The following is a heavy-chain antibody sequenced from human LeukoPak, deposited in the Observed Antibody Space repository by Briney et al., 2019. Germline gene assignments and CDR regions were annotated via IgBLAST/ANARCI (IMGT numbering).Heavy chain of an antibody. V-gene: IGHV3-23*01. CDR1: GFTFSSYA. J-gene: IGHJ4*02. Sequence: PGGSLRLSCAASGFTFSSYAMSWVRQAPGKGLEWVSAISGSGGSTYYADSVKGRFTISRDNSKNTLYLQMNSLRAEDTAVYYCASLYCGGDCGYFDYWGQGTLVTVSS. CDR3: ASLYCGGDCGYFDY. D-gene: IGHD2-21*02. CDR2: ISGSGGST.